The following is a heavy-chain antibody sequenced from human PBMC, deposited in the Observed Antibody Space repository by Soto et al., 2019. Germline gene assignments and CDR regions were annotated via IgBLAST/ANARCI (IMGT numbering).Heavy chain of an antibody. CDR2: IRSKANSYAT. V-gene: IGHV3-73*02. CDR3: TSTLLWFGESPDY. Sequence: EVQLVESGGGLVQPGGSLKLSCAASGFTFSGSAMHWVRQASGKGLEWVGRIRSKANSYATAYAASVKGRFTISRDDSKNTAYLQMNSLKTEDTAVYYCTSTLLWFGESPDYWGQGTLVTVSS. CDR1: GFTFSGSA. J-gene: IGHJ4*02. D-gene: IGHD3-10*01.